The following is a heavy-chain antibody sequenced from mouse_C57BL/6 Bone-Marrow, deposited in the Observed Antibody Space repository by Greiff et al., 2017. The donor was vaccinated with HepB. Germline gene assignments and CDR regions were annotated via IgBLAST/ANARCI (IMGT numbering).Heavy chain of an antibody. CDR1: GFTFSSYA. V-gene: IGHV5-4*01. Sequence: EVNVVESGGGLVKPGGSLKLSCAASGFTFSSYAMSWVRQTPEKRLEWVATISDGGSYTYYPDNVKGRFTISRDNAKNNLYLQMSHLKSEDTAMYYCAREGDDYGPDYWGQGTTLTVSS. CDR3: AREGDDYGPDY. J-gene: IGHJ2*01. D-gene: IGHD2-4*01. CDR2: ISDGGSYT.